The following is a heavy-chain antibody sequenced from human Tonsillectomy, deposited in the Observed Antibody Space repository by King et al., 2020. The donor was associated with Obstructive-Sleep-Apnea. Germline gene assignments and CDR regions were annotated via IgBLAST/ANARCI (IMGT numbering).Heavy chain of an antibody. V-gene: IGHV3-9*01. D-gene: IGHD1-20*01. CDR3: AKTGGRDYNWNDPYYFDY. CDR2: ISWNSGYI. Sequence: EVQLVESGGGLVQPGRSLRLSCAASGFTFDDYAMHWVRQAPGKGLEWVSGISWNSGYIGYADSVKGRFTISRDNAKNSLYLQMNSLRGEDTALYYCAKTGGRDYNWNDPYYFDYWGQGTLVTVSS. CDR1: GFTFDDYA. J-gene: IGHJ4*02.